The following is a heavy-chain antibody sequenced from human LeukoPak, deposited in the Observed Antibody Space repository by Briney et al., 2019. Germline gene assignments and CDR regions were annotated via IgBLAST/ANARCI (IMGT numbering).Heavy chain of an antibody. Sequence: SETLSLTCAVYGGSFSGYYWSWIRQPPGKGLEWIGEINHSGSTNYNPSLKSRVTISVDTSKNQFSLKLSSVTAADTAVYYCARANPLGSSGYFVPRQDDAFDIWGQGTMVTVSS. CDR1: GGSFSGYY. J-gene: IGHJ3*02. CDR2: INHSGST. V-gene: IGHV4-34*01. D-gene: IGHD3-22*01. CDR3: ARANPLGSSGYFVPRQDDAFDI.